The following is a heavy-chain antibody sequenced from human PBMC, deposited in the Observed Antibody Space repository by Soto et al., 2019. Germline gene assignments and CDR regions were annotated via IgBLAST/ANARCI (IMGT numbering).Heavy chain of an antibody. D-gene: IGHD1-7*01. CDR1: GLTFSNYA. J-gene: IGHJ4*02. Sequence: PGGSLRLSCATSGLTFSNYAMSWVRQAPGGGLEWVSSMSGSSSTTYYADSVRGGFTISRDRSKNTLYLQMRSLRAEDTALYYCAKNQERELPRVIDFWGQGTLLTVSS. CDR3: AKNQERELPRVIDF. CDR2: MSGSSSTT. V-gene: IGHV3-23*01.